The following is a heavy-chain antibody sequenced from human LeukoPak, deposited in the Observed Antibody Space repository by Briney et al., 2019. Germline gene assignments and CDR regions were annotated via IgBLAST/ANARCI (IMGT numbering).Heavy chain of an antibody. D-gene: IGHD6-19*01. CDR2: INPNSGGT. CDR1: GYTFTGYY. CDR3: ARLTGYSSGWYGSPVY. V-gene: IGHV1-2*02. J-gene: IGHJ4*02. Sequence: ASVKVSCKASGYTFTGYYMHWVRQARGQGLEWMGWINPNSGGTNYAQKFQGRVTMTRDTSISTAYMELSRLRSDDTAVYYCARLTGYSSGWYGSPVYWGQGTLVTVSS.